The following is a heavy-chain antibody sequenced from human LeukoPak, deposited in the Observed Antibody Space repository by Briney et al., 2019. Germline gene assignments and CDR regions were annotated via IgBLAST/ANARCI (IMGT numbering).Heavy chain of an antibody. CDR1: GDSVSSNSAA. CDR3: ARGRAARQAYYMHV. V-gene: IGHV6-1*01. J-gene: IGHJ6*03. CDR2: TYYRSKWYN. D-gene: IGHD6-6*01. Sequence: SQTLSLTCAISGDSVSSNSAAWNRIRQSPSRGLEWLGRTYYRSKWYNDYAVSVKGRITINPDTSKNQFSLQLNSVTPEDTAVYYCARGRAARQAYYMHVWGKGTTVTVSS.